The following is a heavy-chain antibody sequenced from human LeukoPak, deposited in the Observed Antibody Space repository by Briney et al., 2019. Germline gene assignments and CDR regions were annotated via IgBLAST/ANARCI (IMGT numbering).Heavy chain of an antibody. CDR1: GYTFTGYY. CDR2: INPNSGGT. J-gene: IGHJ5*02. D-gene: IGHD4-17*01. Sequence: GASVTVSCKAPGYTFTGYYMHWVRQASGQGLEWMGWINPNSGGTNYAQKFQGRVTVTRDTSITTAYMELSRLRSDDTAVYYCAIMTTVTRDWFDPWGQGTLVTVSS. V-gene: IGHV1-2*02. CDR3: AIMTTVTRDWFDP.